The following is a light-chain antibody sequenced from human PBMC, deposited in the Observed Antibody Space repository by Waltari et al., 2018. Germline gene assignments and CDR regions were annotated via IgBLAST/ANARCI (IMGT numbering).Light chain of an antibody. J-gene: IGLJ3*02. CDR3: LCYDSSLSGWV. CDR2: THT. V-gene: IGLV1-40*01. CDR1: SSNIGAGYD. Sequence: QSVLTQPPSVSGAPGQRVTISCTGSSSNIGAGYDVHWYRHLPGTAPKLLIYTHTNRPSGVPDRVAGSKSGTSASLAITGLQAEDETDYYCLCYDSSLSGWVFGGGTKLTVL.